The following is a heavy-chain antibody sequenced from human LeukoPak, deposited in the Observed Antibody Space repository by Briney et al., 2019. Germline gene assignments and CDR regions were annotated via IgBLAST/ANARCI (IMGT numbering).Heavy chain of an antibody. V-gene: IGHV3-20*04. CDR3: ARARGSGGSGSYSFFDY. CDR2: INWNGGST. Sequence: PGGSLRLSCAASGFTFDDYGMSWVRQAPGKGLEWVSGINWNGGSTGYADSVKGRFTISRDNAKNSLYLQTNSLRAEDTALYYCARARGSGGSGSYSFFDYWSQGTLVTVSS. J-gene: IGHJ4*02. CDR1: GFTFDDYG. D-gene: IGHD3-10*01.